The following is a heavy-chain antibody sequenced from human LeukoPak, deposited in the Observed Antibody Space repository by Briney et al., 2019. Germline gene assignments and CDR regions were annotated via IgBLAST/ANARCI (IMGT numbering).Heavy chain of an antibody. J-gene: IGHJ4*02. CDR2: ISSSGSTI. Sequence: GGSLRLSCAASGFTFSDYYMSWIRQAPGKGLEWVSYISSSGSTIYYADSVKGRFTISGDNAKNSLYLQMNSLRAEDTAVYYCARDLRYYYDSSGYFDYWGQGTLVTVSS. V-gene: IGHV3-11*04. D-gene: IGHD3-22*01. CDR1: GFTFSDYY. CDR3: ARDLRYYYDSSGYFDY.